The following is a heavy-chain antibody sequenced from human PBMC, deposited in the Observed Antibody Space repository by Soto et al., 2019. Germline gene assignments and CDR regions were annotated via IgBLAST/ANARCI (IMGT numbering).Heavy chain of an antibody. CDR1: GGSISSGDYY. J-gene: IGHJ6*02. CDR3: ARDLPAMWQLEDYYYYGMDV. D-gene: IGHD6-6*01. Sequence: SETLSLTCTVSGGSISSGDYYWSWIRQPPGKGLEWIGYIYYSGSTYYNPSLKSRVTISVDTSKNQFSLKLSSVTAADTAVYYCARDLPAMWQLEDYYYYGMDVWGQGTPVTVSS. V-gene: IGHV4-30-4*01. CDR2: IYYSGST.